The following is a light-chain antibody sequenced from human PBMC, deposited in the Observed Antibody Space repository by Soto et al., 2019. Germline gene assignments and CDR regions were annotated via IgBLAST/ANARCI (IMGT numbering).Light chain of an antibody. J-gene: IGKJ2*01. CDR2: AAS. Sequence: EIVLTQSPGTLSLSPGERPTFPCRAREFLSSSYLFGNQQKPGQAPRLLTNAASRRATGIPDRFSGSGSATEYTLTINTLEPEDFAVYYCQQQGTFGQGTKLEIK. CDR3: QQQGT. V-gene: IGKV3-20*01. CDR1: EFLSSSY.